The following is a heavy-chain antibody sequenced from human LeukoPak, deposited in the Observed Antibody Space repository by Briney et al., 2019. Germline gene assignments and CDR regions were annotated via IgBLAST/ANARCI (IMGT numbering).Heavy chain of an antibody. D-gene: IGHD1-20*01. V-gene: IGHV5-10-1*01. CDR2: IDPSDSYT. CDR1: ISNW. J-gene: IGHJ4*02. CDR3: ARSLRRNLINNWVFNY. Sequence: ISNWISRVRHMAAKKVVGLGTIDPSDSYTNYSPSFQGHVTISADKTISTAYLQWSSLKASDAAMYCCARSLRRNLINNWVFNYGGQGTLVTFSS.